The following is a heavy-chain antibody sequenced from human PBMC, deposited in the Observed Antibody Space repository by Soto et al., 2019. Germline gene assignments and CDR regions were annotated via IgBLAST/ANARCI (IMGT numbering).Heavy chain of an antibody. CDR2: IYYSGST. Sequence: SETLSLTCTVSGGSISSYYWSWIRQPPGKGLEWTGYIYYSGSTNYNPSLKSRVTISVDTSKNQFSLKLSSVTAADTAVYYCARDRARNNSRSFDWSPYFDYWGPGTLVTVSS. CDR1: GGSISSYY. J-gene: IGHJ4*02. V-gene: IGHV4-59*01. D-gene: IGHD3-9*01. CDR3: ARDRARNNSRSFDWSPYFDY.